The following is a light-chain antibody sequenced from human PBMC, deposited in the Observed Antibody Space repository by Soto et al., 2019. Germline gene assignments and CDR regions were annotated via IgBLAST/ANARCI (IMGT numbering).Light chain of an antibody. Sequence: EIVMTQSPATLSVSPGERATLSCRASQSVSSDLAWYQQKPGQAPRLLIYGASTRATGIPDRFSGSGSGTDFTLTISRLEPEDFVVYYCQKYGSSPPLTFGGGTKVDIK. J-gene: IGKJ4*01. V-gene: IGKV3-20*01. CDR1: QSVSSD. CDR3: QKYGSSPPLT. CDR2: GAS.